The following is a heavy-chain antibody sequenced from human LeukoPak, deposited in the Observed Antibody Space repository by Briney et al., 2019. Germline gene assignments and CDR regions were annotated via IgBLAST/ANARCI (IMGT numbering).Heavy chain of an antibody. CDR1: GFTFSSYG. V-gene: IGHV3-30*18. J-gene: IGHJ4*02. CDR2: ISYDGSNK. CDR3: AKKGRFDY. Sequence: GGSLRLSCAASGFTFSSYGMHWVRQARGKGLEGVAVISYDGSNKYYADSVKGRFTISRDNSKNTLYLQMNSLRAEDTAVYYCAKKGRFDYWGQGTLVTVSS.